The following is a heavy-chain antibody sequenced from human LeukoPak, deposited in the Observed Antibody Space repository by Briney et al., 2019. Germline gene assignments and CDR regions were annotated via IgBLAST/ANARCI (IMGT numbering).Heavy chain of an antibody. J-gene: IGHJ4*02. V-gene: IGHV4-34*01. CDR3: ARGFYYFDY. CDR1: GGSFSGYY. CDR2: INHSGST. Sequence: PSETLSLTXAVYGGSFSGYYWSWIRQPPGKGLGWIGEINHSGSTNYNPSLKSRVTISVDTSKNQFSLKLSSVTAADTAVYYCARGFYYFDYWSQGTLVTVSS.